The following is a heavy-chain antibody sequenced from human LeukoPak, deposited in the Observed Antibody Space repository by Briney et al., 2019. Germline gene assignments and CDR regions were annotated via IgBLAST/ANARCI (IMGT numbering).Heavy chain of an antibody. Sequence: ASVKVSCEASGYTFTSYGISWVRQAPGQGREWMGWISAYNGNTNYAQKLQGRVTMTTDTSTSTAYMELRRLRSDDTAVYYCARETYGTYFDYWGQGTLVTVSS. CDR3: ARETYGTYFDY. J-gene: IGHJ4*02. V-gene: IGHV1-18*01. CDR1: GYTFTSYG. D-gene: IGHD4-17*01. CDR2: ISAYNGNT.